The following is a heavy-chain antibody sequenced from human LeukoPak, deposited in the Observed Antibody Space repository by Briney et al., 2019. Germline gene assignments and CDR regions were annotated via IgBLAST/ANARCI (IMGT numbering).Heavy chain of an antibody. CDR2: MYYSGSH. Sequence: TSETLSLTCTVSGGSLSSSRYYWGSIRQPRGGGLGWIGRMYYSGSHYYHPSFKSRFTIPVETPKNQCALNWNPLTPGSMAVYYCLGSGRYGGFDYWGQGTLVTVSS. J-gene: IGHJ4*02. V-gene: IGHV4-39*01. CDR1: GGSLSSSRYY. D-gene: IGHD1-26*01. CDR3: LGSGRYGGFDY.